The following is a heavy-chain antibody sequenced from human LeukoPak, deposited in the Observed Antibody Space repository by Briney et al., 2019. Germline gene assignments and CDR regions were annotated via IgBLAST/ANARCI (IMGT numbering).Heavy chain of an antibody. Sequence: SETLSLTCTVSGGSISSSSYYWGWIRQPPGKGLEWIVSIYYSGSTYYNPSLKSRVTISVNTSKNQFSLKPSSVTAADTAVYYCARGVRIAAAGNWFDPWGQGTLVTVSS. V-gene: IGHV4-39*01. J-gene: IGHJ5*02. D-gene: IGHD6-13*01. CDR1: GGSISSSSYY. CDR2: IYYSGST. CDR3: ARGVRIAAAGNWFDP.